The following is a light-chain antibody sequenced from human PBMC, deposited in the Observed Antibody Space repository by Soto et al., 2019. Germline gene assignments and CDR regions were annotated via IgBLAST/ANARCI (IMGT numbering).Light chain of an antibody. J-gene: IGKJ2*01. CDR2: GSS. V-gene: IGKV3-20*01. CDR3: QQYGSSPPYT. Sequence: EVVLTQSPGTLSLSPGERATLSCRASQSVSNNYLAWYQQKPGQSPKLLIFGSSDRVTGIPDRFSGSGSGTDFTLTISSLEPEDFAVYYCQQYGSSPPYTFGQGTKLEIK. CDR1: QSVSNNY.